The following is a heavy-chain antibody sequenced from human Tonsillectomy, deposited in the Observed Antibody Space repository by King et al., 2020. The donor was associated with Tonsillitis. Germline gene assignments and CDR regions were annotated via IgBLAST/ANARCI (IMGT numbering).Heavy chain of an antibody. D-gene: IGHD1-1*01. CDR3: ARDDSYNPSNAFDI. CDR2: FDPNSGAT. CDR1: GYTFIDYH. Sequence: QLVQSGAEVKMPGASLRVSCTASGYTFIDYHIHWVRQAPGQGLEWMGWFDPNSGATRYAQNFQGRVTMTGDSSISTADMELSSLRSDDTAIYYCARDDSYNPSNAFDIWGQGTMVTVTS. V-gene: IGHV1-2*02. J-gene: IGHJ3*02.